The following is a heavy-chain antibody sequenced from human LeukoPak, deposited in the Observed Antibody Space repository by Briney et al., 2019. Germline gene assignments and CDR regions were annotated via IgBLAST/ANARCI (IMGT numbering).Heavy chain of an antibody. Sequence: GGSLRLSCAASGFIFSNYWMSWVRQAPGQGLEWVANIKQDGSEKYYVDSVKGRFTISRDNAKNSLYPQMNSLRDEDTAVYFCARAYSETYHAGDYWGQGTLVTVSS. CDR1: GFIFSNYW. CDR3: ARAYSETYHAGDY. CDR2: IKQDGSEK. V-gene: IGHV3-7*01. D-gene: IGHD4-11*01. J-gene: IGHJ4*02.